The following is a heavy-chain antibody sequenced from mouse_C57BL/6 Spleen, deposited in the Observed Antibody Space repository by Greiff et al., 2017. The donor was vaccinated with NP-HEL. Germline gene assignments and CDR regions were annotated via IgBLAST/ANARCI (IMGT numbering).Heavy chain of an antibody. Sequence: VQLQQSGPELVKPGASVKISCKASGYTFTDYYMNWVKQSHGKSLEWIGDINPNNGGTSYNQKFKGKATLTVDKSSSTAYMELRSLTSEDSAVYYCARYSNYLGYYFDYWGQGTTLTVSS. CDR2: INPNNGGT. J-gene: IGHJ2*01. CDR3: ARYSNYLGYYFDY. D-gene: IGHD2-5*01. V-gene: IGHV1-26*01. CDR1: GYTFTDYY.